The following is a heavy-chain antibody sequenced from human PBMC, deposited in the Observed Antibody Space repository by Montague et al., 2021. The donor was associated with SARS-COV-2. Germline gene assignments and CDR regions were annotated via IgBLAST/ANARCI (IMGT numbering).Heavy chain of an antibody. D-gene: IGHD3-9*01. CDR1: WFSLSTSGMR. CDR2: IDWDDDK. J-gene: IGHJ4*02. CDR3: ARGNYDILTGTTLGLDY. Sequence: PALVKPTQTLTLSCTFSWFSLSTSGMRASWIRQPPGKALEWLARIDWDDDKFYSTSLKTRLTISKDTSKNQVVLTMTNMDPVDTATYYCARGNYDILTGTTLGLDYWGQGTLVTVSS. V-gene: IGHV2-70*04.